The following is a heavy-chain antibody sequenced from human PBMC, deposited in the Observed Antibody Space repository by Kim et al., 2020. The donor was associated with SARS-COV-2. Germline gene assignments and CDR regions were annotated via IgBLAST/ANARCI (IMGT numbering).Heavy chain of an antibody. J-gene: IGHJ4*02. CDR3: ARIRHYDCWMEFDY. D-gene: IGHD3-3*01. V-gene: IGHV2-70*01. Sequence: STSLKTRLTISKDTSKNQVVLTMTNMDPVDTATYYCARIRHYDCWMEFDYWGQGTLVTVSS.